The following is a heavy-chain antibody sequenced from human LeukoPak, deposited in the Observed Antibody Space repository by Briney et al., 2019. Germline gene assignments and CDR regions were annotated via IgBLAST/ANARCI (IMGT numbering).Heavy chain of an antibody. V-gene: IGHV3-21*01. CDR3: ARGHYDVLASSYKWTPDY. CDR1: GFTFSSYE. D-gene: IGHD3-9*01. J-gene: IGHJ4*02. CDR2: INSGGDYK. Sequence: GGSLRLSCAASGFTFSSYELNWVRQTPGKGLEWVSSINSGGDYKYYADSVKGRFTTSRDNAKNSLSLQLNTLRVEDTAIYYCARGHYDVLASSYKWTPDYWGQGTLVTVSS.